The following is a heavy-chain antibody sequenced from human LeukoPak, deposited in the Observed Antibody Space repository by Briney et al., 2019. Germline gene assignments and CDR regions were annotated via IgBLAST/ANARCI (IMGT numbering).Heavy chain of an antibody. Sequence: GGSLRLSRAASGLTLCSYAMSWVRPAPGKGGGWVSAVSVRGERPYHAAFVKGRFTSSSEHSKNTLYLQMNSLRAEDAAVYFCAKEENYYDSMGYRHNAYWGQGTLVTVSS. V-gene: IGHV3-23*01. J-gene: IGHJ4*02. CDR1: GLTLCSYA. CDR3: AKEENYYDSMGYRHNAY. D-gene: IGHD3-22*01. CDR2: VSVRGERP.